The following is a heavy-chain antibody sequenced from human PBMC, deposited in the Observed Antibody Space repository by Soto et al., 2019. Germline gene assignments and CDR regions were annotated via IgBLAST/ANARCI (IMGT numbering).Heavy chain of an antibody. V-gene: IGHV1-69*06. D-gene: IGHD1-20*01. J-gene: IGHJ6*02. CDR3: AREGITGTTDYYYYYGTDV. CDR2: IIPIFGTA. Sequence: QVQLVQSGADVKKPGSSVKVSCKASGGTFSSYAISWVRQAPGQGLEWMGGIIPIFGTANYAQKFQGRVTITADKSTSTAYMELSSLRSEDTAVYYCAREGITGTTDYYYYYGTDVWGQGTTVTVSS. CDR1: GGTFSSYA.